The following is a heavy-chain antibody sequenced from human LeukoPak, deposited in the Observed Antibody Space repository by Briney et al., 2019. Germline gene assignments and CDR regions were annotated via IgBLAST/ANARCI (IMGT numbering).Heavy chain of an antibody. CDR1: GYTFTGYY. V-gene: IGHV1-2*06. J-gene: IGHJ3*02. D-gene: IGHD7-27*01. CDR3: ARVHSSNWDAFDI. Sequence: ASVKVSCKASGYTFTGYYMLWVRQAPGQGLEWMGRINPNSGGTNYAQKVQGRVTMTRDTSISTAYMELSRLRSDDTAVYYCARVHSSNWDAFDIWGQGTMVTVSS. CDR2: INPNSGGT.